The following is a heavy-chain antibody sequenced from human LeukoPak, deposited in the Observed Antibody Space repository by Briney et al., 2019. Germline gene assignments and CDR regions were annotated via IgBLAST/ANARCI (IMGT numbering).Heavy chain of an antibody. J-gene: IGHJ3*02. Sequence: GGSLRLSCAASGFTFSSYTMSWVRQAPGKGLEWVSAFSGTGGYTNYADSVRGRFIISRDNSKNSLFLQMNSLRDEDTAVYYCARGGYGANDDAFDIWGQGTVVTVSS. V-gene: IGHV3-23*01. D-gene: IGHD4-23*01. CDR3: ARGGYGANDDAFDI. CDR2: FSGTGGYT. CDR1: GFTFSSYT.